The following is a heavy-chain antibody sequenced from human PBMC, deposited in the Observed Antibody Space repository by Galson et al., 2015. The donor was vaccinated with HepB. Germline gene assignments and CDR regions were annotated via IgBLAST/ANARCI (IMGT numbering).Heavy chain of an antibody. CDR2: MSGSRFST. J-gene: IGHJ4*02. CDR1: GFTFDNFA. V-gene: IGHV3-23*01. CDR3: AKPALLDY. Sequence: SLRLSCAASGFTFDNFALSWVRQAPGKGLECVSTMSGSRFSTWYADSVKGRFTISRDSSKNTVYLQMNNLGVEDTAVYYCAKPALLDYWGQGTLVTVSS.